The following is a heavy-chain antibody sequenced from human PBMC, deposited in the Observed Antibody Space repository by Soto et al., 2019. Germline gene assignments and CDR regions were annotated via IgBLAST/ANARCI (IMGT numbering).Heavy chain of an antibody. CDR3: ARAGGEDWNDYNWFDP. Sequence: ASVKVSCKASGYTFTSYGISWVRQAPGQGLEWMGWISAYNGNTNYAQKLQGRVTMTTDTSTSTAYMELRSLRSDDTAVYYCARAGGEDWNDYNWFDPWGQGTLVTVSS. CDR1: GYTFTSYG. V-gene: IGHV1-18*01. D-gene: IGHD1-1*01. CDR2: ISAYNGNT. J-gene: IGHJ5*02.